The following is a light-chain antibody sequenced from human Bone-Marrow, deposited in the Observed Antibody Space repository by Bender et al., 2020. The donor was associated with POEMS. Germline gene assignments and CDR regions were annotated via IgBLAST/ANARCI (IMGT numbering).Light chain of an antibody. V-gene: IGLV2-23*01. CDR1: SSDVGGYNF. CDR2: EGN. Sequence: QSALTQPPSASGSLGQSVTISCTGTSSDVGGYNFVSWYQQHPGKAPKLMIYEGNKRPSGVSDRFSGSKSGNTASLTISGLQSEDEADYYCCSYAGSSTSLFGGGTKLTVL. CDR3: CSYAGSSTSL. J-gene: IGLJ2*01.